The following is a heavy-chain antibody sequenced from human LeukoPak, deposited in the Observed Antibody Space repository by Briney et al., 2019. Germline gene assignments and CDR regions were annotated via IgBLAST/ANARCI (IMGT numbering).Heavy chain of an antibody. Sequence: PGGSLRLSCAASGFTFSSYGMSWVRQAPGKGLEWVSAISGSGGSTYYADSVKGRFTISRDNSKNTLYLQMNSLRAEDTAVYYCARDALIAAAGIHPYYYYYMDVWGKGTTVTVSS. CDR3: ARDALIAAAGIHPYYYYYMDV. D-gene: IGHD6-13*01. V-gene: IGHV3-23*01. CDR1: GFTFSSYG. CDR2: ISGSGGST. J-gene: IGHJ6*03.